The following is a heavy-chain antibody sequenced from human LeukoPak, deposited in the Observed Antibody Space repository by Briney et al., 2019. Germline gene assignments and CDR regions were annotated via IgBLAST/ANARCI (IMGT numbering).Heavy chain of an antibody. J-gene: IGHJ4*02. D-gene: IGHD3-22*01. V-gene: IGHV3-30*04. Sequence: GRSLRLSCAASGFTFSSYAMHWVRQAPGKGLEWVAVISYDGSNKYYADSVKDRFTISRDNSKNTLYLQMNSLRAEDTAVYYCARSVGPSGYYYFDYWGQGTLVTVSS. CDR3: ARSVGPSGYYYFDY. CDR2: ISYDGSNK. CDR1: GFTFSSYA.